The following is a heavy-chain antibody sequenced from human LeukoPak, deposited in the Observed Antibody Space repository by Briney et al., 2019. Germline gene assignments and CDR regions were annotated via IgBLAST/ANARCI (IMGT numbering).Heavy chain of an antibody. J-gene: IGHJ3*02. CDR1: GGSISSYY. V-gene: IGHV4-59*01. Sequence: SETLSLTCTVSGGSISSYYWSWIRQPPGKGLEWIGYIYYSGSTNYNPSLKSRVTISVDTSKNQFSLKLSSVTAADTAVYYCARDRGIGRGPDASDIWGQGTMVTVSS. D-gene: IGHD1-26*01. CDR3: ARDRGIGRGPDASDI. CDR2: IYYSGST.